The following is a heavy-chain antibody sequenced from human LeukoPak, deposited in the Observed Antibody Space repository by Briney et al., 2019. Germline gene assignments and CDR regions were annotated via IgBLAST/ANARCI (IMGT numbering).Heavy chain of an antibody. CDR1: GVSISSNTYY. Sequence: SETLSLTCTVSGVSISSNTYYWDWIRQPPGKGLECIGSIYYGGSTNYNPSLKSRVTISVDMSKNQFSQKLSSVTAADTAVYYCVRSSTYHLFDDWGQGTLVTVSS. D-gene: IGHD2-15*01. CDR2: IYYGGST. V-gene: IGHV4-39*07. CDR3: VRSSTYHLFDD. J-gene: IGHJ4*02.